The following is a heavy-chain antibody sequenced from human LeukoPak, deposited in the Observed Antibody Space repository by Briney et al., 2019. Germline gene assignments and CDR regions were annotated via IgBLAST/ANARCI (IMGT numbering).Heavy chain of an antibody. V-gene: IGHV3-53*01. Sequence: GGSLRLSCVASGFTFSSYAMNWVRQAPGKGLEWVSVIYSGGSTYYADSVKGRFTISRDNSKNTLYLQMNSLRAEDTAVYYCVRVGYYGSGSYEGFDYWGQGTLVTVSS. CDR1: GFTFSSYA. CDR3: VRVGYYGSGSYEGFDY. D-gene: IGHD3-10*01. J-gene: IGHJ4*02. CDR2: IYSGGST.